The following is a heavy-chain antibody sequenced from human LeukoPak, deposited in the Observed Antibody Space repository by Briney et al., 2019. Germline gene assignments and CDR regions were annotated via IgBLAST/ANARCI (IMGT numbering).Heavy chain of an antibody. Sequence: PGGSLRLSCAASGFTFSKYAMSWVRQAPGKGREWVSTINDRGTGTYYADSVKGRFTISRDNSKNTLSLQMNSLRAEDTAVYYCAKGLKTAVGPYMGYHYYMDVWGRGTTVTVSS. CDR2: INDRGTGT. CDR3: AKGLKTAVGPYMGYHYYMDV. CDR1: GFTFSKYA. J-gene: IGHJ6*03. D-gene: IGHD5-18*01. V-gene: IGHV3-23*01.